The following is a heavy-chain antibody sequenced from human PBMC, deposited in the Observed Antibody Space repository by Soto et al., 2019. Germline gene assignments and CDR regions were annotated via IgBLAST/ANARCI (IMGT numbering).Heavy chain of an antibody. D-gene: IGHD3-9*01. V-gene: IGHV3-48*02. Sequence: GGSLRLSCAASGFTFIGYSVNWGRQAPGKGLEWVSYISSGSKTIYYAESVKGRFTVSRDNARNSQYLQMNSLRDEDTAVYYCAREDILGVRSFDYWGQGTLVTVSS. J-gene: IGHJ4*02. CDR1: GFTFIGYS. CDR3: AREDILGVRSFDY. CDR2: ISSGSKTI.